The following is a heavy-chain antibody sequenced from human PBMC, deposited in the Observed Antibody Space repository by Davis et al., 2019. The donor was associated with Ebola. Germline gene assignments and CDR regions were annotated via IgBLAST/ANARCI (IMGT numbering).Heavy chain of an antibody. D-gene: IGHD4-11*01. CDR2: IYTTGST. V-gene: IGHV4-4*07. J-gene: IGHJ4*02. CDR1: GGSISGYY. Sequence: SETLSLTCTVSGGSISGYYWSWIRQPAGKGLEWIGRIYTTGSTNYNPSLKSRVTMSVDTSKNQFSLKLSSVTAADTAVYYCARRASNYNYFDYWGQGTLVTVSS. CDR3: ARRASNYNYFDY.